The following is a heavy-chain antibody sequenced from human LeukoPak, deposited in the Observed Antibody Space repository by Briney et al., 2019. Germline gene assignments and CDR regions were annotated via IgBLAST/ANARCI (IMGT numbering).Heavy chain of an antibody. V-gene: IGHV3-7*01. CDR3: ARAYSMVRGVKGGY. CDR2: IKQDGSEK. J-gene: IGHJ4*02. D-gene: IGHD3-10*01. Sequence: PGGSLRLSCAASGFTFSSYWMSWVRQAPGKGLEWVANIKQDGSEKYYVDSVKGRFTISRDNAKNSLYLQMNSLRAEDTAVYCCARAYSMVRGVKGGYWGQGTLVTVSS. CDR1: GFTFSSYW.